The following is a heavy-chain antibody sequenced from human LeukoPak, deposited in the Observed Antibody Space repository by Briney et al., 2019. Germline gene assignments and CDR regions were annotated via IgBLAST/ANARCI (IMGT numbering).Heavy chain of an antibody. Sequence: GGSLRLSCAASGFTFSSYEMNWVRQAPGKGLEWVSYISGSGSTIYYADSVKGRFTISRDNAKNSLYLQMNSLRAEDTALYNCARDDSSGYYPDYWGQGTLVTVSS. D-gene: IGHD3-22*01. J-gene: IGHJ4*02. CDR1: GFTFSSYE. V-gene: IGHV3-48*03. CDR2: ISGSGSTI. CDR3: ARDDSSGYYPDY.